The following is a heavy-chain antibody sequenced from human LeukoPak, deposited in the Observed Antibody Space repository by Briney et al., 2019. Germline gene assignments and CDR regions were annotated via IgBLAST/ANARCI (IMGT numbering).Heavy chain of an antibody. D-gene: IGHD3-10*01. V-gene: IGHV4-30-2*01. CDR3: ARDQGRVIDY. CDR1: GGSISSGPYF. J-gene: IGHJ4*02. Sequence: SETLSLTCSVSGGSISSGPYFWSWIRQPPGKGLEWIGYIYHSGSTYYNPSLKSRVTISVDRSKNQFSLKLSSVTAADTAVYYCARDQGRVIDYWGQGTLVTVSS. CDR2: IYHSGST.